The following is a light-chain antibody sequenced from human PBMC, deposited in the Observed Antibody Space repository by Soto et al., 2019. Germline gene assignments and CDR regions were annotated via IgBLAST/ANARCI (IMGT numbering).Light chain of an antibody. CDR1: QSISSW. CDR3: QQRNNYPIT. J-gene: IGKJ5*01. V-gene: IGKV1-5*01. Sequence: GDRVTITCRASQSISSWLAWYLQKPGKAPKLLIYEARNLESGVPSRFSGSGSGTEFTLTVSSLQPDDFATYYCQQRNNYPITFGQGTRLEIK. CDR2: EAR.